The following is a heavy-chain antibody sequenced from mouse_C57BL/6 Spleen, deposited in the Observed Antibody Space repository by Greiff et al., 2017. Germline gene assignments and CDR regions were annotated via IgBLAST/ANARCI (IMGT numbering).Heavy chain of an antibody. CDR1: GYSITSGYY. V-gene: IGHV3-6*01. J-gene: IGHJ2*01. D-gene: IGHD2-4*01. CDR3: ASRLYYDYDGYFDF. CDR2: ISYDGSN. Sequence: EVQLQQSGPGLVKPSQSLSLTCSVTGYSITSGYYWNWIRQFPGNKLEWMGYISYDGSNNYNPSLKNRISITRDTSKNQFFLKLNSVTTEDTATYYCASRLYYDYDGYFDFWGQGTTLTVSS.